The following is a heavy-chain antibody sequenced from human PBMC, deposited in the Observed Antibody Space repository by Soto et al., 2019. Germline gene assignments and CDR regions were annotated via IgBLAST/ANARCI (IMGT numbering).Heavy chain of an antibody. D-gene: IGHD2-21*02. J-gene: IGHJ5*02. CDR2: IIPILGIA. CDR3: ARDCGYCGGDYYSGGWFDP. Sequence: QVQLVQSGAEVKKPGSSVKVSCKASGGTFSSYTISWVRQAPGQGLEWMGRIIPILGIANYAQKFQSRVTITADKSTSTAYVELSSLRAEETAVYYCARDCGYCGGDYYSGGWFDPWGQGTLVTVSS. V-gene: IGHV1-69*08. CDR1: GGTFSSYT.